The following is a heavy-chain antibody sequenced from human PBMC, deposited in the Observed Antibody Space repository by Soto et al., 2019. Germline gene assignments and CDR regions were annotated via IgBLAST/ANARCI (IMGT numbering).Heavy chain of an antibody. CDR1: GFTFSSYG. CDR2: ISYDGSNK. Sequence: PGGSLRLSCAASGFTFSSYGMHWVRQAPGKGLEWVAVISYDGSNKYYADSVKGRFTISRDNSKNTLYLQMNSLRAEDTAVYYCAKDGSYDSSGYYYTYYFDYWGQGTLVTVS. CDR3: AKDGSYDSSGYYYTYYFDY. D-gene: IGHD3-22*01. J-gene: IGHJ4*02. V-gene: IGHV3-30*18.